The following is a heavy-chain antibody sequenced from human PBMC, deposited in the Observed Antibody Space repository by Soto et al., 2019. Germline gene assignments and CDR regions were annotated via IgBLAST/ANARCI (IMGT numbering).Heavy chain of an antibody. Sequence: SVPTLVNPTETLTLTCTFSGFSLTSPGMCVSWIRQSPGKALEWLALIERDDDDKYYSTSLKTRLTISKDTRKNQVVLTMAKMETEDRATYYCARSIRGPRRLNGMDVWGQGT. J-gene: IGHJ6*01. CDR2: IERDDDDK. CDR3: ARSIRGPRRLNGMDV. CDR1: GFSLTSPGMC. D-gene: IGHD4-17*01. V-gene: IGHV2-70*13.